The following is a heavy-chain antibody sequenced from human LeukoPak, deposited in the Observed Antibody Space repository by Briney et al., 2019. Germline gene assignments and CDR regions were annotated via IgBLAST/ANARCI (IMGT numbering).Heavy chain of an antibody. CDR2: INYSGRT. CDR3: ARLSQGYCGGDCYSGY. CDR1: GGSINSSRYY. Sequence: SETLSLTCTVSGGSINSSRYYWGWIRQPPGKGLEWIGSINYSGRTYYHPSPKSRVTVSVDTSKNQFYMKLRSVTAADTAVFYCARLSQGYCGGDCYSGYWGQGTLVTVSS. V-gene: IGHV4-39*01. J-gene: IGHJ4*02. D-gene: IGHD2-21*02.